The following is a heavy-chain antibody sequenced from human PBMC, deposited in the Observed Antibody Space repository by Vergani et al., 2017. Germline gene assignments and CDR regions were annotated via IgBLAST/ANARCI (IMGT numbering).Heavy chain of an antibody. V-gene: IGHV3-23*01. CDR3: AKLGYYYDSSGADY. CDR1: GFTFSSYA. Sequence: EVQLLESGGDLVQPGGSLRLSCAASGFTFSSYAMSWVRQAPGKGLEWVSAISGSGGSTYYADSVKGRFTISRDNSKNTLYLQMNSLRAEDTAVYYCAKLGYYYDSSGADYWGQGTLVTVSS. CDR2: ISGSGGST. D-gene: IGHD3-22*01. J-gene: IGHJ4*02.